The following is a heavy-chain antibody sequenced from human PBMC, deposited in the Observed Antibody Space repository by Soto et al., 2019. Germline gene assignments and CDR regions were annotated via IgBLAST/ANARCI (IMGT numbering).Heavy chain of an antibody. CDR2: IYHSGIT. CDR3: AGYYYASGNDQANLEY. Sequence: SETLSLTCAVSGGSINSGNWWSWVRQPPGKGLEWIGEIYHSGITNYNPSLKSRVIISVDKPKNQFSLKLSSMTAADTAVYYCAGYYYASGNDQANLEYWGQGSLLTVSS. CDR1: GGSINSGNW. V-gene: IGHV4-4*02. J-gene: IGHJ4*02. D-gene: IGHD3-10*01.